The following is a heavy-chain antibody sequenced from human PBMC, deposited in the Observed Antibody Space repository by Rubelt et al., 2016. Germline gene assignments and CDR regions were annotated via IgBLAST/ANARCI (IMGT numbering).Heavy chain of an antibody. J-gene: IGHJ4*02. V-gene: IGHV3-30*03. CDR2: ISYDGSNK. Sequence: APGKGLEWVAVISYDGSNKYYADSVKGRFTISRDNSKNTLYLQMNSLRAEDTAVYYCARDDFWSGYYHDGGVDGDYWGQGTLVTVSS. CDR3: ARDDFWSGYYHDGGVDGDY. D-gene: IGHD3-3*01.